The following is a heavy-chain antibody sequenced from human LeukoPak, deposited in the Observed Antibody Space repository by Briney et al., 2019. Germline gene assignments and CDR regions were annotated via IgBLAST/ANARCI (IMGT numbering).Heavy chain of an antibody. D-gene: IGHD7-27*01. V-gene: IGHV3-21*04. CDR2: ISSSSYI. J-gene: IGHJ5*02. Sequence: GGSLRLSCAASGFTFSSYSMNWVRQAPGKGLEWVSSISSSSYIYYADSVKGRFTISRDNAKNSLYLQMNSLRAEDTAVYYCARANWDADWFDPWGQGTLVTVSS. CDR3: ARANWDADWFDP. CDR1: GFTFSSYS.